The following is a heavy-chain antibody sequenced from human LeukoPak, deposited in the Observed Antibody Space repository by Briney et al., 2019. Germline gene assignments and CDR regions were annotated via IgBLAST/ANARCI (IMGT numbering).Heavy chain of an antibody. CDR2: ISGSGGST. CDR3: AKPRVYDILTPVQY. Sequence: PGGSLRLSCAASGFTFSSYAMSWVRQAPGKGLEGVSAISGSGGSTYYADSVKGRFTISRDNSKNTLYLQMNSLRAEDTAVYYCAKPRVYDILTPVQYWGQGTLVTVSS. J-gene: IGHJ4*02. CDR1: GFTFSSYA. D-gene: IGHD3-9*01. V-gene: IGHV3-23*01.